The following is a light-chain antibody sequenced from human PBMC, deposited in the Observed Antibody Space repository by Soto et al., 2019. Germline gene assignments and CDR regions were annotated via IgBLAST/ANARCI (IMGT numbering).Light chain of an antibody. CDR3: AAWDDSLNGAV. Sequence: QSVLTQPPSVSGAPGQRVTISCAGSASNIGASYDVHWYQQVPGTAPKLLIYGNFNRPSGVPDRFSGSKSGTSASLAISGLQSEDEADYYCAAWDDSLNGAVFGGGTQLTVL. V-gene: IGLV1-40*01. J-gene: IGLJ7*01. CDR2: GNF. CDR1: ASNIGASYD.